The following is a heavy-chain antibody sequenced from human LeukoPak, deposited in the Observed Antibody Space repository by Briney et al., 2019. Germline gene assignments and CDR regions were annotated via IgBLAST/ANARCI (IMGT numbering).Heavy chain of an antibody. V-gene: IGHV1-8*02. CDR1: GYTFTSYD. Sequence: ASVKVSCKASGYTFTSYDINWVRQATGQGPEWMGWMNPNSGNTGYAQKFQGRVTMTRNNSISTAYMELSSLRSEDTAVYYCATGPLRFLGPFDPWGQGTLVTVSS. J-gene: IGHJ5*02. CDR3: ATGPLRFLGPFDP. CDR2: MNPNSGNT. D-gene: IGHD3-3*01.